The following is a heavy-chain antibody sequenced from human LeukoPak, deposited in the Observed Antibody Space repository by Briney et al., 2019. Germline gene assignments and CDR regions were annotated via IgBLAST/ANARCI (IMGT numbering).Heavy chain of an antibody. J-gene: IGHJ1*01. CDR2: INSDGSST. CDR1: GFTFSSYW. Sequence: PGGSLRLSCTASGFTFSSYWIHWVRQAPEKGLGWVSRINSDGSSTTYADSVKGRFTISRDNAKNTLYLQMNSLRAEDTAVYYCARGGSSWSGYFQHWGQGTLVTVSS. V-gene: IGHV3-74*01. D-gene: IGHD6-13*01. CDR3: ARGGSSWSGYFQH.